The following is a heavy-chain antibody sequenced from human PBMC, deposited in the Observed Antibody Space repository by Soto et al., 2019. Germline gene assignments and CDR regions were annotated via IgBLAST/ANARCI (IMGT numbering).Heavy chain of an antibody. Sequence: SETLSLTCAVYGGSFSGYYWSWIRQPPGKGLEWIGEINHSGSTNYNPSLKSRVTISVDTSNSQFSLELSSVTAADTAVYYCARGLITGSHYSGGWYYFDSWGQGTQVTVSS. J-gene: IGHJ4*02. CDR3: ARGLITGSHYSGGWYYFDS. CDR2: INHSGST. V-gene: IGHV4-34*01. CDR1: GGSFSGYY. D-gene: IGHD6-19*01.